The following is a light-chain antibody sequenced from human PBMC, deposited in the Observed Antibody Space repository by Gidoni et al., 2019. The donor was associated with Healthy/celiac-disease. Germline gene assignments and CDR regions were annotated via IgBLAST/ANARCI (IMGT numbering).Light chain of an antibody. CDR3: QQYYSTLSYS. Sequence: DIVMTQSPDSLAVSLGERATINCKSSQSVLYSNNNKNYLAWYQQKPGQPPKLLIYWASTRESGVPDRFSGSGSGTDFTLTISSLQAEDVAVYYCQQYYSTLSYSFXQXTKLEIK. V-gene: IGKV4-1*01. CDR1: QSVLYSNNNKNY. CDR2: WAS. J-gene: IGKJ2*03.